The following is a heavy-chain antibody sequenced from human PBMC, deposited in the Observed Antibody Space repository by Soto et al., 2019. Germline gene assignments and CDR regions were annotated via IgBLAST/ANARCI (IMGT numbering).Heavy chain of an antibody. Sequence: QVQLQQWGAGLLKPSETLSLTCAVYGGSFSGYYWSWIRQPPGKGLEWIGEINHSGSTNYNPSLKSRVPFSVDASTTQFSLKLSSVTAADTAVYYWARVTGRYYYGMDVWGQGTTVTVSS. CDR3: ARVTGRYYYGMDV. CDR2: INHSGST. CDR1: GGSFSGYY. V-gene: IGHV4-34*01. J-gene: IGHJ6*02.